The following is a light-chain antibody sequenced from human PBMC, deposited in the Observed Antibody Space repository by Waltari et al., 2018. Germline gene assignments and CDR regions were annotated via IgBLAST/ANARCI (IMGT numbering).Light chain of an antibody. J-gene: IGLJ1*01. V-gene: IGLV2-11*03. Sequence: SWFQQLPGRAPKLLIYQVYKRPSGVPTRFSATKSANTASLTVSGLQAEDEAVYYCYSYAGDNTYVFGSGTEVTVL. CDR3: YSYAGDNTYV. CDR2: QVY.